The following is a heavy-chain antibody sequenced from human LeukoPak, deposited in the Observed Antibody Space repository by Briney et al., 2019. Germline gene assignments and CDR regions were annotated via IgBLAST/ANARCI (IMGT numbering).Heavy chain of an antibody. CDR2: ISGSGGSP. Sequence: GGSLRLSCAASGFTFSSYAISWVRQAPGKGLEWVSTISGSGGSPYYADSVKGRFTISRDISKNTLYLQVNSLRAGDTAVYYCAKAGSGSYYPTWFDPWGQGTLVTVSS. D-gene: IGHD3-10*01. V-gene: IGHV3-23*01. CDR1: GFTFSSYA. CDR3: AKAGSGSYYPTWFDP. J-gene: IGHJ5*02.